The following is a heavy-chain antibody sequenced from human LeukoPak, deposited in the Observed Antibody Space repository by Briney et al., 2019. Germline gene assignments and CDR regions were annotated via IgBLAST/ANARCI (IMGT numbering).Heavy chain of an antibody. D-gene: IGHD6-13*01. J-gene: IGHJ4*02. CDR3: ARPYSSWYYYFDY. CDR1: GGSISSSSYY. Sequence: SETLSLTCTVSGGSISSSSYYWGWIRQPRGKGLEWIGSIYYSGSTYYNPSLKSRVTISVDTSKNQFSLKLSSVTAADTAVYYCARPYSSWYYYFDYWGQGTLVTVSS. CDR2: IYYSGST. V-gene: IGHV4-39*01.